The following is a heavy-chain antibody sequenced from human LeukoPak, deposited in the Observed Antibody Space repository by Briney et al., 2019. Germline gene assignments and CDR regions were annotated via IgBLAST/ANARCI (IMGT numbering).Heavy chain of an antibody. CDR3: VKDKFRQWPILGYFDL. CDR2: ISSNGGST. J-gene: IGHJ2*01. D-gene: IGHD6-19*01. CDR1: GFTFSSYA. V-gene: IGHV3-64D*09. Sequence: PGGSLRLSSSASGFTFSSYAMHWVCQAPGKGLEYVSAISSNGGSTYYADSVKGRFTISRDNSKNTLYLQMSSLRAEDTAVYYCVKDKFRQWPILGYFDLWGRRTLVTVSS.